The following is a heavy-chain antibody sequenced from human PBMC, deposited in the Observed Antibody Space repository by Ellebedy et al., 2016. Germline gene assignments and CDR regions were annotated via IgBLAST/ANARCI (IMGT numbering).Heavy chain of an antibody. D-gene: IGHD2-15*01. J-gene: IGHJ6*02. CDR2: ISRTDDST. CDR3: VKEVGYGMDV. V-gene: IGHV3-64D*06. CDR1: GFTFSSSV. Sequence: GGSLRLSXTASGFTFSSSVMRLVRQAPGQGLKWVSGISRTDDSTYYADSVKGRFTISRDNSKNTLYLQMSSLRAEDTAVYYCVKEVGYGMDVWGQGTTVTVSS.